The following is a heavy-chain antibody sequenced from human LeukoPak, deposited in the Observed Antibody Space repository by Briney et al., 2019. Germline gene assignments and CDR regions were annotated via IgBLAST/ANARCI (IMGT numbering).Heavy chain of an antibody. CDR1: GFTVSSNY. CDR2: VSWNSGDI. CDR3: AKDATYSSSWIDY. D-gene: IGHD6-13*01. V-gene: IGHV3-9*01. Sequence: PGGSLRLSCAASGFTVSSNYMSWVRQTPGKGLEWVSGVSWNSGDIGYADSVKGRFTISRDNAKNSLYLQMNSLRPEDTALYHCAKDATYSSSWIDYWGQGTLVTVSS. J-gene: IGHJ4*02.